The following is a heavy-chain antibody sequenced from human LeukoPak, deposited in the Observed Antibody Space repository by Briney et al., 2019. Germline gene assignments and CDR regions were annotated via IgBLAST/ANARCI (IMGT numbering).Heavy chain of an antibody. V-gene: IGHV3-7*03. D-gene: IGHD6-13*01. CDR2: INEDGSEK. Sequence: TGGSLRLSCAASGFPFSRFWMNWVRQAPGKGLEWVANINEDGSEKYYVDSVKGRFSVSRDNARNSLYLQMNSLRAEDTAVYYCARDRSDDSRWYAGSHWGQGTLVTVSS. J-gene: IGHJ4*02. CDR3: ARDRSDDSRWYAGSH. CDR1: GFPFSRFW.